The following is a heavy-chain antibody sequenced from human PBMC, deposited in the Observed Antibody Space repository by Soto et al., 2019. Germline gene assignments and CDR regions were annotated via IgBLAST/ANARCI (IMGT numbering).Heavy chain of an antibody. CDR2: IWYDGSNK. D-gene: IGHD2-15*01. CDR1: GFTFSSYG. Sequence: PGGSLRLSCAASGFTFSSYGMHWVRQAPGKGLEWVAVIWYDGSNKYYADSVKGRFTISRDNSKNTLYLQMNSLRAEDTAVYYCARDWGGYCSGGSCSNIQHWGQGTLVTVSS. CDR3: ARDWGGYCSGGSCSNIQH. V-gene: IGHV3-33*01. J-gene: IGHJ1*01.